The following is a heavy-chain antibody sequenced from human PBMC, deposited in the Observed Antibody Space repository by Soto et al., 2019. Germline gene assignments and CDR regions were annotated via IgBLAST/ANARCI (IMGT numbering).Heavy chain of an antibody. CDR3: ARGRKYYDFWSGYSHPRYYFNY. Sequence: LSLTCAVYGGSFSGYCWSWIRQPPGKGLEWIGEINHSGRTNYNPSLKSRVTISVDTSKSQFSLKLSSVTAADTAVYYCARGRKYYDFWSGYSHPRYYFNYWGQGTLVTVSS. CDR2: INHSGRT. J-gene: IGHJ4*02. D-gene: IGHD3-3*01. CDR1: GGSFSGYC. V-gene: IGHV4-34*01.